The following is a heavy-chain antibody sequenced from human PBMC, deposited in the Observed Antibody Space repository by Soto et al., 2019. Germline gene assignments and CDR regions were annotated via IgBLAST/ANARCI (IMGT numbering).Heavy chain of an antibody. Sequence: QLLESGPGLVKPSETLSLTCTVSGGSISSSSYYWGWIRQPPGKGLEWIGSIYYSGSTYYNPSLKSRVTISVDTSKNQFSLKLSSVTAADTAVYYCARHPNGYIGGWFSWFDPWGQGTLVTVSS. V-gene: IGHV4-39*01. CDR1: GGSISSSSYY. CDR3: ARHPNGYIGGWFSWFDP. J-gene: IGHJ5*02. CDR2: IYYSGST. D-gene: IGHD6-19*01.